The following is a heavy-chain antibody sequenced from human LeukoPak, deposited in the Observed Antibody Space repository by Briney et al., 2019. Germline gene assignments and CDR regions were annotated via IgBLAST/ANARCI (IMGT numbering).Heavy chain of an antibody. CDR2: ISSSSSYI. V-gene: IGHV3-21*01. J-gene: IGHJ4*02. CDR3: ARERHYYVSSGSMGLDY. Sequence: GGSLRLSCAASGFTFSSYSMNWVRQAPGKGLEWVSSISSSSSYIYYADSVKGRFTISRDNAKNSLYLQMNSLRAEDTAVYYCARERHYYVSSGSMGLDYWGQGTLVTVSS. CDR1: GFTFSSYS. D-gene: IGHD3-22*01.